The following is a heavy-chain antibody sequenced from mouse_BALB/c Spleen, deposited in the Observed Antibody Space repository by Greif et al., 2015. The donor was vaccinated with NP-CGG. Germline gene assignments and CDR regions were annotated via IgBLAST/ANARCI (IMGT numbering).Heavy chain of an antibody. D-gene: IGHD1-1*01. CDR3: AGGSSLFAY. CDR1: GYTFTSSW. CDR2: IHPNSGNT. J-gene: IGHJ3*01. V-gene: IGHV1S130*01. Sequence: QVQLQQSGSVLVRPGASVKLSCKASGYTFTSSWMHRAKQRPGQGLEWIGEIHPNSGNTNYNEKFKGKATLTVDTSSSTAYVDLSSLTSEDSAVYYCAGGSSLFAYWGQGTLVTVSA.